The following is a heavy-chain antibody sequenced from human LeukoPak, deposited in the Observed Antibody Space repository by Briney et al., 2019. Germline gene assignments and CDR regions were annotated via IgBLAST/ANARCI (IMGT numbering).Heavy chain of an antibody. D-gene: IGHD6-19*01. CDR2: IYTSGST. CDR1: GGSISSYY. J-gene: IGHJ5*02. Sequence: SETLSLTCTVSGGSISSYYWSWIRQPAGKGLEWIGRIYTSGSTNYNPSLKSRVTMSVDTSKNQFSLKLSSVTAADTAVYYFARDIPPHKNAVAGNWFDPWGQGTLVTVSS. V-gene: IGHV4-4*07. CDR3: ARDIPPHKNAVAGNWFDP.